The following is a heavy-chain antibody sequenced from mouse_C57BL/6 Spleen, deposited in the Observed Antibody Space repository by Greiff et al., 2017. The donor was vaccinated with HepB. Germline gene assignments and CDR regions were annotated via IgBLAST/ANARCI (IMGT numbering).Heavy chain of an antibody. CDR3: TRRGLDH. V-gene: IGHV1-15*01. D-gene: IGHD2-2*01. CDR2: IDPETGGT. J-gene: IGHJ2*01. Sequence: QVQLQQSGAELVRPGASVTLSCKASGYTFTDYEMHWVKQTPVHGLEWIGAIDPETGGTAYNQKFTGKAILTADKSSSTAYMELRSLTSEDSAVYYCTRRGLDHWGQGTTLTVSS. CDR1: GYTFTDYE.